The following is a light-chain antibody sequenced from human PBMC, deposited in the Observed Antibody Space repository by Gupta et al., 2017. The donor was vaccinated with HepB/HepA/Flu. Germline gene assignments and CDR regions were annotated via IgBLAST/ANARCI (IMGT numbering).Light chain of an antibody. CDR3: KVWASDGVHQI. Sequence: YVLTRPPSASWPPGETARIPCGGNNSATKSVHWYQQQPGKAPVLVVYEVRDRPSGIPDRFSGSNSQNTATLTISRLEAGDEADYYCKVWASDGVHQIFGGGTKLTVL. J-gene: IGLJ2*01. CDR2: EVR. V-gene: IGLV3-21*02. CDR1: NSATKS.